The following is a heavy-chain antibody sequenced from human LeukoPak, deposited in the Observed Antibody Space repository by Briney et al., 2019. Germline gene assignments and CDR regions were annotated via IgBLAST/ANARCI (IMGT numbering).Heavy chain of an antibody. D-gene: IGHD3-9*01. J-gene: IGHJ4*02. Sequence: GASVKVSCKASGGTFSSYTISWVRQAPGQGLEWMGRIIPILGIANYARKFQGRVTITADKSTSTAYMELSSLRSEDAAVYYCARAMGRDILTGYSYRGPDYWGQGTLVTVSS. CDR3: ARAMGRDILTGYSYRGPDY. V-gene: IGHV1-69*02. CDR1: GGTFSSYT. CDR2: IIPILGIA.